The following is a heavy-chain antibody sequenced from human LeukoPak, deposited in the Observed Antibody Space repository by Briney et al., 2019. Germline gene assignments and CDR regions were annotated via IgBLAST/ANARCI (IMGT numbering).Heavy chain of an antibody. V-gene: IGHV4-61*01. CDR1: GGSVSSGSFY. CDR2: IYYSGGT. D-gene: IGHD2-15*01. CDR3: ARGYCSGGTCYFFDY. J-gene: IGHJ4*02. Sequence: SETLSLTCTVSGGSVSSGSFYWSWIRHPPGKGLEWIGYIYYSGGTNYNPSLKSRVTISVATSKNQFSLKRSSVTAADTAVYYCARGYCSGGTCYFFDYWGQGTLVTVSS.